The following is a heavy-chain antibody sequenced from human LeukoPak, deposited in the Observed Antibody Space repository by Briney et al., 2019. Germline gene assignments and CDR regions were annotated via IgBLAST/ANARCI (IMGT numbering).Heavy chain of an antibody. V-gene: IGHV1-2*02. CDR1: GYTFTGYY. CDR2: INPNSGGT. D-gene: IGHD5-24*01. J-gene: IGHJ3*02. Sequence: ASVKVSCKASGYTFTGYYMHWVRQAPGQGLEWMGWINPNSGGTNYAQKFQGRVTMTRDTSISTAYMELSSLRSEGTAVYYCARVRDGYNDAYDIWGQGTMVTVHS. CDR3: ARVRDGYNDAYDI.